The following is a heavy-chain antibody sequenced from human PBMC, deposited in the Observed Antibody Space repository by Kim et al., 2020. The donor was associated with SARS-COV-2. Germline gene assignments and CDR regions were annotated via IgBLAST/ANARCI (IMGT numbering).Heavy chain of an antibody. J-gene: IGHJ4*02. CDR2: MYYGGST. V-gene: IGHV4-59*01. Sequence: SETLSLTCTVSGGSISSYYWSWIRQPPGKGLEWIGYMYYGGSTNYNPSLQRRATISIDTSKNQFSLKLSAVTAADTAAYYCASSNSRGWTQNWGQGTLVT. CDR1: GGSISSYY. CDR3: ASSNSRGWTQN. D-gene: IGHD6-19*01.